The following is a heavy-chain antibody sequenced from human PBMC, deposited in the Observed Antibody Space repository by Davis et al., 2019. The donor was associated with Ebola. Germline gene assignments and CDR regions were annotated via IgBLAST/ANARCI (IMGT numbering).Heavy chain of an antibody. D-gene: IGHD1-1*01. CDR1: GFTFSSYA. CDR2: ISGSGGST. Sequence: GGSLRLSCAASGFTFSSYAMSWVRQAPGKGLEWVSAISGSGGSTYYADSVKGRFTISRDNSKNRLYLQMHSLRAEDTAIYYCAKCGRGDWNDGLDVWGKGTTVTVSS. J-gene: IGHJ6*04. V-gene: IGHV3-23*01. CDR3: AKCGRGDWNDGLDV.